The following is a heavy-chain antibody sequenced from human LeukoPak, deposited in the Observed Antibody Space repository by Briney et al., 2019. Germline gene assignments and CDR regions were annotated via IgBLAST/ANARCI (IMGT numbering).Heavy chain of an antibody. CDR2: INSGGST. CDR1: GFTVSSDY. CDR3: ARERDFRGWQFDY. V-gene: IGHV3-53*01. J-gene: IGHJ4*01. Sequence: PGGSLRLSCAVSGFTVSSDYMTWVRQAPGKGLEWVSVINSGGSTSYADSVKGRFTISRDNSKNTLYLQMNSLRAEDTAVYYCARERDFRGWQFDYWGHGTLVTVSS. D-gene: IGHD6-19*01.